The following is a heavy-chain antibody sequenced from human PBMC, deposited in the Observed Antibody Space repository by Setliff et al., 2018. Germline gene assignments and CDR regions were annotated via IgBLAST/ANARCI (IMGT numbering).Heavy chain of an antibody. J-gene: IGHJ4*02. CDR3: ARAFSHDILTAYYYY. D-gene: IGHD3-9*01. Sequence: GASVKVSCKASGGTFSSYAINWVRQAPGQGLEWMGGIIPIFGTANYAQKFQGRVTITADESTSTAYMELSSLRSEDTAVYYCARAFSHDILTAYYYYWGQGTPVTVSS. CDR2: IIPIFGTA. V-gene: IGHV1-69*13. CDR1: GGTFSSYA.